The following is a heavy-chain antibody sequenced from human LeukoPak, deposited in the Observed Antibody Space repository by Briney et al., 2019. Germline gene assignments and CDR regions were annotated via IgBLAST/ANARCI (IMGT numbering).Heavy chain of an antibody. D-gene: IGHD3-22*01. Sequence: SETLSLTCTVSGGYISSTSYLWGWVRQPPGEGLEWIGSIYHGGRTFYNPSLKSRVTVSADTSKNHISLTVRSVTAADTAVYYCARQIPDGRGYYQYYFDYWGQGTLVTVSS. J-gene: IGHJ4*02. V-gene: IGHV4-39*01. CDR1: GGYISSTSYL. CDR2: IYHGGRT. CDR3: ARQIPDGRGYYQYYFDY.